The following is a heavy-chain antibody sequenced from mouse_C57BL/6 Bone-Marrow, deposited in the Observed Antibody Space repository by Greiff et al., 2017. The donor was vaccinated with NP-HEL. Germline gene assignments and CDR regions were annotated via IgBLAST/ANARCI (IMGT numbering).Heavy chain of an antibody. CDR3: HYDAWFAY. Sequence: EVQLQQSGPELVKPGASVKISCKASGYTFTDYYMNWVKQSHGKSLEWIGDINPNNGGTSYNQKFKGKATLTVDKSSSTAYTELRSLTSEDSAVYYCHYDAWFAYWGQGTLVTVSA. V-gene: IGHV1-26*01. J-gene: IGHJ3*01. CDR2: INPNNGGT. D-gene: IGHD2-4*01. CDR1: GYTFTDYY.